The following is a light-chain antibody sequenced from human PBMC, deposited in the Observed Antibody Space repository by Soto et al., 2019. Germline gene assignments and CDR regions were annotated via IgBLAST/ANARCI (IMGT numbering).Light chain of an antibody. CDR3: QHYNSYPWT. Sequence: DILMTECPSIMTASVGDRVTIAGRASQSIGSWVAWYQQKPGRAPNLLIHKASHLESGVPSRFSGSGSGTEFTLTISSLQPGDFATYYCQHYNSYPWTFGQGTKVDIK. J-gene: IGKJ1*01. V-gene: IGKV1-5*03. CDR2: KAS. CDR1: QSIGSW.